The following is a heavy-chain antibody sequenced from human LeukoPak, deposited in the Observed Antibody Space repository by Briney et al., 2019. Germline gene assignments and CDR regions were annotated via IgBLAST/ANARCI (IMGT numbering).Heavy chain of an antibody. CDR3: ARGGGYSSSWSY. J-gene: IGHJ4*02. Sequence: SEILSLTCIVSGVSISSSSYYWAWIRQPPGKGLEWIGSIYNSGSTYYNPSFKSRVTISVDTSKNQFSLKLSSVTAADTAVYYCARGGGYSSSWSYWGQGTLVTVSS. V-gene: IGHV4-39*01. CDR2: IYNSGST. D-gene: IGHD6-13*01. CDR1: GVSISSSSYY.